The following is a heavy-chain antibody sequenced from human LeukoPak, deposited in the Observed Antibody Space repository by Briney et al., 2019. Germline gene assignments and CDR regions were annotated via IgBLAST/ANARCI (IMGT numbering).Heavy chain of an antibody. Sequence: SETLSLTCTVSGGSISSTSYSWGWLRQPPGKGLEWIGSIYYSGSTYYSPSLRSRVTISVDTSKNQFSLKLRSVTAADTAVYYCARRVANENCFDPWGQGTLVTVSS. CDR3: ARRVANENCFDP. J-gene: IGHJ5*02. CDR1: GGSISSTSYS. V-gene: IGHV4-39*01. CDR2: IYYSGST. D-gene: IGHD1-1*01.